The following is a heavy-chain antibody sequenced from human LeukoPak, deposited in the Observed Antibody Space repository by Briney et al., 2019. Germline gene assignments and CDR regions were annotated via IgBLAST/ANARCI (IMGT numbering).Heavy chain of an antibody. J-gene: IGHJ5*02. CDR3: ARGWSTMVRGVGWFDP. CDR2: MNPNSGNT. CDR1: GYTFTSYD. V-gene: IGHV1-8*01. D-gene: IGHD3-10*01. Sequence: GASVKVSCKASGYTFTSYDINWVRQATGQGLEWMGWMNPNSGNTGYAQKFQGRVTMTRNTSISTAYTELSSLRSEDTAVYYCARGWSTMVRGVGWFDPWGQGTLVTVSS.